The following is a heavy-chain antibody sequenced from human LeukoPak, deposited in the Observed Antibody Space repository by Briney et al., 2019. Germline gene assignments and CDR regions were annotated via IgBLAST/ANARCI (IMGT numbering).Heavy chain of an antibody. CDR3: ATIWFGELSGAFDP. D-gene: IGHD3-10*01. V-gene: IGHV4-34*01. Sequence: SETLSLTCAVYGESFSGYYWTWIRQPPGKGLEWIGEINHSGSTNYNPSLKSRVTISVDTSKNQFSLKLTSVTAADTAVYYCATIWFGELSGAFDPWGQGTMVTVSS. J-gene: IGHJ3*01. CDR2: INHSGST. CDR1: GESFSGYY.